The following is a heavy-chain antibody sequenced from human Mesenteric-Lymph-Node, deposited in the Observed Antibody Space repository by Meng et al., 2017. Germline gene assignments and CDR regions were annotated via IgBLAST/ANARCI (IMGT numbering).Heavy chain of an antibody. CDR1: DDSIYSSLYH. CDR2: AYYTGKT. CDR3: ARADSGFHGFDI. V-gene: IGHV4-39*07. D-gene: IGHD5-12*01. J-gene: IGHJ3*02. Sequence: SETLSLTCTVSDDSIYSSLYHWGWVRQPPGKGLEWIASAYYTGKTYYSPSLKSRATISIDTSKKHFSLKLNSVTAADTAVYYCARADSGFHGFDIWGQGTKVTVSS.